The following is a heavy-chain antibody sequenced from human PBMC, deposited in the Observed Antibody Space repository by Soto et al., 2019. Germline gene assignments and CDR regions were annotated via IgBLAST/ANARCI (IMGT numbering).Heavy chain of an antibody. V-gene: IGHV4-59*13. D-gene: IGHD1-26*01. CDR3: AKLVENWFDP. CDR1: GGSISSYY. J-gene: IGHJ5*02. Sequence: ETLSLTCTVSGGSISSYYWSWIRQPPGKGLEWIGYIYSSGSTNYNPSLKSRVTISVDTSKNEFSLILSSVTAADTAVYYCAKLVENWFDPWGQGTLVTVSS. CDR2: IYSSGST.